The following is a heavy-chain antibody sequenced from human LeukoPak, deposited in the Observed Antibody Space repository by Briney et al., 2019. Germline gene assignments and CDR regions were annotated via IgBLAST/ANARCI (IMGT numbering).Heavy chain of an antibody. J-gene: IGHJ4*02. Sequence: PSETLSLTCEVSGYSISSGYYWGWTRQPPGKGLEWIGSMYHSGSTYYNPSLQSRVTLSADTSNNQFSLKLSSVTAADTAVYYCARSRGAVAGLYYFDYWGQGTLVTVSS. CDR3: ARSRGAVAGLYYFDY. CDR2: MYHSGST. D-gene: IGHD6-19*01. V-gene: IGHV4-38-2*01. CDR1: GYSISSGYY.